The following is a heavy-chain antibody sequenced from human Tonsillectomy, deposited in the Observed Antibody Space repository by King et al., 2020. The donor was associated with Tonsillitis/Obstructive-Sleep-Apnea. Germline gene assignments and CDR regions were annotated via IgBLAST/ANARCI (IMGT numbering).Heavy chain of an antibody. V-gene: IGHV4-34*01. CDR1: GGSFSGYY. J-gene: IGHJ6*03. Sequence: VQLQQWGAGLLKPSETLSLTCAVYGGSFSGYYWSWIRQPPGKGLEWIGEINHGGSTNYNPSLMSRVTISVDPSENQFSLKLSSVTAADTAVYYCARDPWFRDPYYYMDVWGKGTTVTVSS. CDR3: ARDPWFRDPYYYMDV. D-gene: IGHD3-10*01. CDR2: INHGGST.